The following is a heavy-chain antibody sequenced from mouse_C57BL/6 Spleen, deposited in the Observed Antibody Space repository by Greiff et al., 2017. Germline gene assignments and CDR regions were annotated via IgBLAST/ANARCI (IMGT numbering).Heavy chain of an antibody. CDR1: GYTFTSYW. V-gene: IGHV1-52*01. CDR2: IDPSDSET. J-gene: IGHJ2*01. Sequence: QVQLQQPGAELVRPGSSVKLSCKASGYTFTSYWMHWVKQRPIQGLEWIGNIDPSDSETHYNQKFKDKATLTVDKSSSTAYMQLSSLTSEDSAVYYCARRLYYGSSYGVYYFDYWGQGTTLTVSS. CDR3: ARRLYYGSSYGVYYFDY. D-gene: IGHD1-1*01.